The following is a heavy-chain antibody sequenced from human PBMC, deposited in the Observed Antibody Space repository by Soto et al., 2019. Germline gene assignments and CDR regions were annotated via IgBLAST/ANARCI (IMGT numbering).Heavy chain of an antibody. V-gene: IGHV3-23*01. CDR1: GFTFSSYA. CDR3: AKNGSHDY. Sequence: EVQLLESGGGLVQPGGSLRLSCAASGFTFSSYAMSWVRQAPGKGLEWVSAISGSGGSTYYQDSVTGRFTISRDNSKNALYLQMNSLGAEDTAVYYCAKNGSHDYWGQGTLVTVSS. J-gene: IGHJ4*02. D-gene: IGHD2-8*01. CDR2: ISGSGGST.